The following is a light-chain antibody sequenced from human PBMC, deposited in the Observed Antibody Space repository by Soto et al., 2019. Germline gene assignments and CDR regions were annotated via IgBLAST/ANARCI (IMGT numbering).Light chain of an antibody. CDR1: QSVSNN. V-gene: IGKV3-15*01. Sequence: EIVTTQSPATLSVSPGERATLSCRASQSVSNNLAWYQQRPGQAPRLLIYGASTRATGVPARFSGSGSGTDFTLTISSLEPEDFAVYYCQQRSNWPPITFGQGTRLEI. CDR2: GAS. J-gene: IGKJ5*01. CDR3: QQRSNWPPIT.